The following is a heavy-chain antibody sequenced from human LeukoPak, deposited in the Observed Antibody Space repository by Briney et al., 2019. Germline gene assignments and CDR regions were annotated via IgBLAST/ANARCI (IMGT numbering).Heavy chain of an antibody. J-gene: IGHJ5*02. CDR3: AKGTTAIVPNWFDP. CDR2: INGGGTNT. D-gene: IGHD1-1*01. CDR1: GFIFSSYA. Sequence: AGGSLRLSCAASGFIFSSYAMSWVRQAPGRGLEWVSTINGGGTNTYYADSVKGRFTVSRDNSKNTLDLQMNSLRAEDTAIYYCAKGTTAIVPNWFDPWGQGTLVTVSS. V-gene: IGHV3-23*01.